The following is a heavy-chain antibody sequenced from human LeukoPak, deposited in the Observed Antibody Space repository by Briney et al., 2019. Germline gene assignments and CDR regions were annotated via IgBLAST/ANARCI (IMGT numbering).Heavy chain of an antibody. V-gene: IGHV3-23*01. J-gene: IGHJ4*02. CDR2: IIGIGGST. Sequence: GGSLRLSCAASGFTFSSYVMSWVRQAPGKGLEWVSSIIGIGGSTYYADSVKGRFTISRDNSKSTLHLHMNSLRAEDTAVYFCAKDPGGGSYYFDSWGQGTQVTVSS. CDR1: GFTFSSYV. CDR3: AKDPGGGSYYFDS. D-gene: IGHD5-12*01.